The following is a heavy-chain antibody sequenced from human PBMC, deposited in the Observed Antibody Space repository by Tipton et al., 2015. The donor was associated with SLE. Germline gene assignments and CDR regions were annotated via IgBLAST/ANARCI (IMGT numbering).Heavy chain of an antibody. D-gene: IGHD3-3*01. J-gene: IGHJ6*03. CDR2: ISYDGSNK. V-gene: IGHV3-30*04. CDR1: GFTFSSYA. CDR3: ARDETFYDQIGFYMDV. Sequence: SLRLSCAASGFTFSSYAMHWVRQAPGKGLEWVAVISYDGSNKYYADSVKGRFTISRDNSKNTLYLQMNSLRAEDTAVYYCARDETFYDQIGFYMDVWGMGTTVTVSS.